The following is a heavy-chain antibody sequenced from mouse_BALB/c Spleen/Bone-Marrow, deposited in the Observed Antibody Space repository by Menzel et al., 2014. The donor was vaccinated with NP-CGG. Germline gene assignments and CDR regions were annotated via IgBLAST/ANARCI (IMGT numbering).Heavy chain of an antibody. Sequence: QVQLQQSGAELAKPGASVKMSCKASGYTFTSYWMHWVKQRPGQGLEWIGYINPSTGYIEYNQKFKDKATLTADKSSSTAYMQLSSLTSEDSAVYYCARERYAGYYFDYWGQGTTLTVSS. CDR2: INPSTGYI. J-gene: IGHJ2*01. V-gene: IGHV1-7*01. CDR3: ARERYAGYYFDY. D-gene: IGHD2-3*01. CDR1: GYTFTSYW.